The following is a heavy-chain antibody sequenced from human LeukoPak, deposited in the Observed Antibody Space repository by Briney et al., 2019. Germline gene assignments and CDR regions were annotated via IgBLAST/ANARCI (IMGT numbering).Heavy chain of an antibody. Sequence: SVKVSCKASGGTFSSYTINWVRQAPGQGLEWMGGIIPVFGTANYAQKFQGRVTITADESTSTAYMELSSLRSEDTAVYYCAKSIAARPFVGWFDPWGQGTLVTVSS. CDR2: IIPVFGTA. V-gene: IGHV1-69*13. J-gene: IGHJ5*02. D-gene: IGHD6-6*01. CDR3: AKSIAARPFVGWFDP. CDR1: GGTFSSYT.